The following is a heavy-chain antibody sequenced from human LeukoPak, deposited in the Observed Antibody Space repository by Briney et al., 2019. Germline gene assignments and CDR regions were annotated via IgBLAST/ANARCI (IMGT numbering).Heavy chain of an antibody. CDR2: IYHSGTT. V-gene: IGHV4-4*02. CDR3: ARIFGDYHRYYFDY. Sequence: SGTLSLTCAVSGGSISSSNWWSWVRQPPGKGLEWIGEIYHSGTTNYNPSLKSRVTMSVDKSNNHFSLRLNSVTAADTAMYYCARIFGDYHRYYFDYWGQGILVTVSS. J-gene: IGHJ4*02. CDR1: GGSISSSNW. D-gene: IGHD4-17*01.